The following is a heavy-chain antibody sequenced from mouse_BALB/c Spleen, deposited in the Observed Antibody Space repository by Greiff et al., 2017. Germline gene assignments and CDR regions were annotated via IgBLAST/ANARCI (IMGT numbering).Heavy chain of an antibody. Sequence: QVQLQQSGAELVRPGSSVKISCKASGYAFSSYWMNWVKQRPGQGLEWIGQIYPGDGDTNYNGKFKGKATLTADKSSSTAYMQLSSLTSEDSAVYFCARDYYGSREFAYWGQGTLVTVSA. D-gene: IGHD1-1*01. J-gene: IGHJ3*01. CDR1: GYAFSSYW. CDR3: ARDYYGSREFAY. CDR2: IYPGDGDT. V-gene: IGHV1-80*01.